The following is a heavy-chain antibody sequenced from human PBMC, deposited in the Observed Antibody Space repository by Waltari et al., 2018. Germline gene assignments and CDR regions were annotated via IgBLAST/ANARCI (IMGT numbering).Heavy chain of an antibody. J-gene: IGHJ4*02. D-gene: IGHD3-16*02. CDR3: ARNYRVG. CDR2: ISYDSENI. V-gene: IGHV3-30*09. Sequence: QVHLVESGGGVVQPGRSLPLSCAASGFTFNSYAMHWVRQTPGKGLEWVAAISYDSENIYYADSVKGRFAISRDNSKNIVYLQMNNLKTDDTAVYYCARNYRVGWGQGTLVTVSS. CDR1: GFTFNSYA.